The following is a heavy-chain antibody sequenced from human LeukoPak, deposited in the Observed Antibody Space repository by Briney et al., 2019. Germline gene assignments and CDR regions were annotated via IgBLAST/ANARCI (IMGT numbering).Heavy chain of an antibody. V-gene: IGHV3-30*18. CDR2: ISYDETNK. CDR1: GFTFRSYG. Sequence: GGSLRLSCAASGFTFRSYGIHWVRQAPGKGLEWVAVISYDETNKYYADSVKGRFTISRDNSKDTLYLQMNSLRAEDTAVYYCAKDSSTTNYYYRLDVWGQGTTVTDSS. CDR3: AKDSSTTNYYYRLDV. D-gene: IGHD6-13*01. J-gene: IGHJ6*02.